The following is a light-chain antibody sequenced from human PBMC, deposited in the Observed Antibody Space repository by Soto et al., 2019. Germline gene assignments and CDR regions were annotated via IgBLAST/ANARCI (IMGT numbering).Light chain of an antibody. Sequence: QSALTQPASVSGSPGQSFTLSCTGTSKDVGGYNYVSWYQHPPGRAPKLMIYEVSNPPSGVSNRFSGAKSGNTASLTISGVQAKDDSDYYRSSYTTGDTRQIVFGTGTKVTVL. CDR3: SSYTTGDTRQIV. J-gene: IGLJ1*01. V-gene: IGLV2-14*01. CDR1: SKDVGGYNY. CDR2: EVS.